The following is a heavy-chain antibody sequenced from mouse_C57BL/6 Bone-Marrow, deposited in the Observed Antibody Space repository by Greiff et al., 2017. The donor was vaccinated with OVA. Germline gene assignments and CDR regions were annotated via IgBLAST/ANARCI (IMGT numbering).Heavy chain of an antibody. D-gene: IGHD2-1*01. J-gene: IGHJ4*01. CDR3: ARTRNGNYAMDY. CDR2: IDPSDSYT. CDR1: GYTFTSYW. V-gene: IGHV1-69*01. Sequence: QVQLQQPGAELVMPGASVKLSCKASGYTFTSYWMHWVKQRPGQGLEWIGEIDPSDSYTNYNQKFKGKSTLTVDKSSSTAYMQLSSLTSEDSAVYYCARTRNGNYAMDYWGQGTSVTVSS.